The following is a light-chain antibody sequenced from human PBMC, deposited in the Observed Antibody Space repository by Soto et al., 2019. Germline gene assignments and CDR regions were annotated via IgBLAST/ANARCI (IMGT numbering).Light chain of an antibody. CDR3: SSYAGSSTLYV. CDR1: ASDVGVYNY. J-gene: IGLJ1*01. V-gene: IGLV2-8*01. Sequence: QSVLTQPPSASGSLGQSVTISCTGTASDVGVYNYVSWYQQHPGKAPKLMIYEVTKRPSGVPDRFSGSKSGNTASLTVSGLQAEDDSYYYCSSYAGSSTLYVFGTGT. CDR2: EVT.